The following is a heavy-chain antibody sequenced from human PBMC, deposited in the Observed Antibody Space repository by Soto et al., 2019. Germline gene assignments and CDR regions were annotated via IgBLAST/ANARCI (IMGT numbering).Heavy chain of an antibody. D-gene: IGHD3-3*01. CDR1: GFTFSSYS. CDR3: ARGRKESDYDFWSGYPPYDDY. CDR2: ISSSSSYI. V-gene: IGHV3-21*01. J-gene: IGHJ4*02. Sequence: EVQLVESGGGLVKPGGSLRLSCAASGFTFSSYSMNWVRQAPGKGLEWVSSISSSSSYIYYADSVKGRFTISRDNAKNSLYLQINSLRAEGTAVDYCARGRKESDYDFWSGYPPYDDYWGQGTLVTVSS.